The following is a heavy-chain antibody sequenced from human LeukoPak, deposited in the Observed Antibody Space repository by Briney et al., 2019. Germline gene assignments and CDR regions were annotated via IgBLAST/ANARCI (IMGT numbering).Heavy chain of an antibody. CDR2: INHSGST. CDR1: GGSFSGYY. CDR3: ARGPWFDP. Sequence: SETLSLTCAVYGGSFSGYYWSWIRQPPGKGLEWIGEINHSGSTNYNPSLKSRVTISVDTSKNQFSLKLSSVTAADTAVYYCARGPWFDPWGQGTLATVSS. J-gene: IGHJ5*02. V-gene: IGHV4-34*01.